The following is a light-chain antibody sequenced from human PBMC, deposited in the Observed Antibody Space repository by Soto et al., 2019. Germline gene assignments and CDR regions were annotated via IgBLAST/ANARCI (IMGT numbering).Light chain of an antibody. J-gene: IGKJ1*01. CDR1: QSLLHSNGYYY. Sequence: DIVMTQSPLSLPVTPGEPASISCRTSQSLLHSNGYYYLDWYLQKPGQSPQLLIYLGSYRASGVLDKFSGSGTVTDFIPKIRRLEAEDVGVYYCMQTLLTWTFGQGTKVEIK. CDR2: LGS. V-gene: IGKV2-28*01. CDR3: MQTLLTWT.